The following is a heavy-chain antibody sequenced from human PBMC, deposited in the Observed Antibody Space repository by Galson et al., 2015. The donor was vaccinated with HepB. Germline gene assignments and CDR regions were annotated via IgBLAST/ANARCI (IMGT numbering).Heavy chain of an antibody. D-gene: IGHD6-19*01. Sequence: SLRLSCAASGFTFSSYAMSWVRQAPGKGLEWVSAISGSGGSTYYADSVKGRFTISRYNSKNTLYLQMNSLRPEDTAVYYCAKVRRSAVAVLEVFDYWGQGTLVTVSS. CDR1: GFTFSSYA. CDR3: AKVRRSAVAVLEVFDY. J-gene: IGHJ4*02. CDR2: ISGSGGST. V-gene: IGHV3-23*01.